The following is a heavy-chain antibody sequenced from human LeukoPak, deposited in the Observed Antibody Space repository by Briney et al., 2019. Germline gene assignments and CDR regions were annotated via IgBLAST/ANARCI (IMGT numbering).Heavy chain of an antibody. V-gene: IGHV4-59*12. CDR3: ARRRRITMVRGVIAYYYYMDV. CDR2: IYYSGST. CDR1: GGSISSYY. Sequence: SETLSLTCTVSGGSISSYYWSWIRQPPGKGLEWIGYIYYSGSTNYNPSLKSRVTISVDTSKNQFSLKLSSVTAADTAVYYCARRRRITMVRGVIAYYYYMDVWGKGTTVTISS. D-gene: IGHD3-10*01. J-gene: IGHJ6*03.